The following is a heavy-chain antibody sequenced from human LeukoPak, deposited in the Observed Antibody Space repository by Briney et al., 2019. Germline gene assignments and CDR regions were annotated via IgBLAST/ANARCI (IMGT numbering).Heavy chain of an antibody. D-gene: IGHD2-2*01. Sequence: GGSLRLSCAASGFTFSSYAMSRVRQAPGKGLEWVSAISGSGGSTYYADSVKGRFTISRDSSKNTLYLQMNSLRAEDTAVYYCAKGGEYCSSTSCYRVYWGQGTLVTVSS. CDR3: AKGGEYCSSTSCYRVY. J-gene: IGHJ4*02. CDR2: ISGSGGST. CDR1: GFTFSSYA. V-gene: IGHV3-23*01.